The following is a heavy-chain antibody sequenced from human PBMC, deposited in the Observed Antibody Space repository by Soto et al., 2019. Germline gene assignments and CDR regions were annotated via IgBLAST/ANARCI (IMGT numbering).Heavy chain of an antibody. CDR2: ISGSGGST. CDR1: GVTFSSYA. D-gene: IGHD5-18*01. V-gene: IGHV3-23*01. J-gene: IGHJ4*02. Sequence: GGSLRLSCAASGVTFSSYAMSWVRQAPGKGLEWVSAISGSGGSTYYADSVKGRFTISRDNSKNTLYLQLNSLRAEDTAVYYCARDCGEYSCGSSDLDYWGQGTLVTVSS. CDR3: ARDCGEYSCGSSDLDY.